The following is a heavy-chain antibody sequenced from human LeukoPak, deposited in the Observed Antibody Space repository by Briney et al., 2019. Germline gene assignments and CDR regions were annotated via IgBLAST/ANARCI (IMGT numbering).Heavy chain of an antibody. V-gene: IGHV3-7*01. CDR1: GITFYTYW. J-gene: IGHJ4*02. CDR3: ARGGGLSDY. D-gene: IGHD1-26*01. CDR2: IKADGSDK. Sequence: GSLRLSCAASGITFYTYWMNWVRQAPGKGLEWVANIKADGSDKYYVESVKGRFTISRDNAKNSLYLQMNSLRAEDMAVYYCARGGGLSDYWGQGTLVTVSS.